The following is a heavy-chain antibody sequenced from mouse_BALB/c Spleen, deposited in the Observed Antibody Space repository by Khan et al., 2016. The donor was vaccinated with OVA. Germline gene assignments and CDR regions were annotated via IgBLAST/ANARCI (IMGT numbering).Heavy chain of an antibody. CDR2: IWSAGST. V-gene: IGHV2-2*01. Sequence: QMQLEESGPGLVQPSQSLSITCTVSGFSLNNYGVHWVRQSPGKGLEWLGVIWSAGSTDYNAAFISRLTISTDNSRSQAFFKMKSLQHHDTAIYFGAGRGYDYGRGALFAYWGQGTLVTVSA. CDR1: GFSLNNYG. D-gene: IGHD2-4*01. J-gene: IGHJ3*01. CDR3: AGRGYDYGRGALFAY.